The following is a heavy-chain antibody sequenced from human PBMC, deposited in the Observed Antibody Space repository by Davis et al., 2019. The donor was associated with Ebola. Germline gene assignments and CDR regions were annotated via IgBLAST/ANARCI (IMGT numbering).Heavy chain of an antibody. CDR1: GFTFSNYG. V-gene: IGHV3-30*03. CDR3: ARGGWDY. CDR2: ISDDGTNK. J-gene: IGHJ4*02. Sequence: GESLKLSCAASGFTFSNYGMHWVRQAPGKGLEWVAFISDDGTNKYYADSVKGRFTISRDDSKNTAYLQMNSLKTEDTAVYYCARGGWDYWGQGTLVTVSS.